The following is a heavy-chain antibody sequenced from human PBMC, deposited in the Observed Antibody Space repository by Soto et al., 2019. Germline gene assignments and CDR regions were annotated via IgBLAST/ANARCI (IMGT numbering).Heavy chain of an antibody. V-gene: IGHV3-9*01. CDR1: GFTFENYA. CDR3: AKDKLYSNFEHYFDY. D-gene: IGHD4-4*01. CDR2: ISWNRGTI. J-gene: IGHJ4*02. Sequence: EVHLLESGGGLLQPGRSLRLSCTSSGFTFENYAMHWVRQAPGKGLEWVSGISWNRGTIGYADSVRGRFTISRDNAKNSLYLQMDSLRPEDTALYYCAKDKLYSNFEHYFDYWGRGTLVTVSS.